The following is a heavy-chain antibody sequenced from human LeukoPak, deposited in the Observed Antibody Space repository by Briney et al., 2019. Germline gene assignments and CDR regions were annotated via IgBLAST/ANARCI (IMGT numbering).Heavy chain of an antibody. CDR1: GGSISSYY. CDR2: IYYSGST. J-gene: IGHJ5*02. V-gene: IGHV4-59*01. Sequence: SETLSLTCTVSGGSISSYYWSWIRQPPGKGLEWIGYIYYSGSTNYNPSLKSRVTISVDTSKNQFSLKLSSVTAADTAVYYCAXEGTDYGDVAWGQGTLVTVSS. CDR3: AXEGTDYGDVA. D-gene: IGHD4-17*01.